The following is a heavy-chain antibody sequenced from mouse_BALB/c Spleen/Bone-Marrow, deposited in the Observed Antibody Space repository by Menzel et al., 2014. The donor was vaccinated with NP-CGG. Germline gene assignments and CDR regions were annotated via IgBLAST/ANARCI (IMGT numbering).Heavy chain of an antibody. J-gene: IGHJ3*01. CDR2: IDPFNGVT. D-gene: IGHD2-4*01. V-gene: IGHV1-28*01. CDR3: ARRAITTGPGFAY. Sequence: VQLKHSGPELMKPGASVKISCKASGYSFTSYYIHWVKQNHGKSLEWIGYIDPFNGVTIYNQKFKGKATLTADKSSSTAYMHLSSLTSEDSAVYYCARRAITTGPGFAYWGQGTLVTVSA. CDR1: GYSFTSYY.